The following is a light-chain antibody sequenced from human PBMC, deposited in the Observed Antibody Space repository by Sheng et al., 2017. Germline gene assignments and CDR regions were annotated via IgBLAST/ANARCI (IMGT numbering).Light chain of an antibody. CDR3: QQSYSNFRT. CDR2: AAS. J-gene: IGKJ4*01. Sequence: DIQMTQSPSSLSASVGDRITITCRASQSVNTYLNWYRQKPGKAPNLLIYAASTLQSGVPSRFSGSGSGTDFTLTISSLQPEDFATYYCQQSYSNFRTFGGGTEGG. CDR1: QSVNTY. V-gene: IGKV1-39*01.